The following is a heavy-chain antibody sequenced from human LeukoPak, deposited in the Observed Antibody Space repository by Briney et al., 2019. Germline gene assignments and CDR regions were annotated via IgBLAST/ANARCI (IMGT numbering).Heavy chain of an antibody. CDR3: ARTGIVVVPAAPKAGNYYYMDV. V-gene: IGHV4-31*01. J-gene: IGHJ6*03. CDR2: IYYSGST. CDR1: GGSISSGGYY. Sequence: SETLSLTCTVSGGSISSGGYYWSWIRQHPGKGLEWIGYIYYSGSTYYNPSLKSQVTISVDTSKNQFSLKLSSVTAADTAVYYCARTGIVVVPAAPKAGNYYYMDVWGKGTTVTVSS. D-gene: IGHD2-2*01.